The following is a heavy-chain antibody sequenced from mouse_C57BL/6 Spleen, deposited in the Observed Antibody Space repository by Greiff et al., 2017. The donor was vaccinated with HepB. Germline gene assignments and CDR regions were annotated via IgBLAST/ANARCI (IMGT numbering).Heavy chain of an antibody. CDR3: TTRGYYYGSREIFAY. D-gene: IGHD1-1*01. V-gene: IGHV14-4*01. J-gene: IGHJ3*01. CDR2: IDPENGDT. CDR1: GFNIKDDY. Sequence: VHVKQSGAELVRPGASVKLSCTASGFNIKDDYMHWVKQRPEQGLEWIGWIDPENGDTEYASKFQGKATITADTSSNTAYLQLSSLTSEDTAVYYCTTRGYYYGSREIFAYWGQGTLVTVSA.